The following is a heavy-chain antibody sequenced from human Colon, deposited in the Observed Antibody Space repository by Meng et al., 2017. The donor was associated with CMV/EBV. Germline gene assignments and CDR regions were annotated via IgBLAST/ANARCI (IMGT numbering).Heavy chain of an antibody. CDR2: IRHDGSDR. Sequence: GGSLRLSCAAFGFSLDYYGMHWVRQTPGKGLEWVAFIRHDGSDRFYTESVRGRFTISRDNSQNMLFLQMSGLRREDTAMYYCAKGHTYCTGTSCHLDYWGQGTLVTVSS. V-gene: IGHV3-30*02. D-gene: IGHD2-2*01. CDR3: AKGHTYCTGTSCHLDY. J-gene: IGHJ4*02. CDR1: GFSLDYYG.